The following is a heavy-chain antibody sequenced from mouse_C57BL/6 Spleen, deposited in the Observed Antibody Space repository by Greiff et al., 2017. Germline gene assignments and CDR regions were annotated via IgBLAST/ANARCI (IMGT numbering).Heavy chain of an antibody. CDR3: AREGIYYGSSLDY. CDR2: IDPSDSET. D-gene: IGHD1-1*01. V-gene: IGHV1-52*01. Sequence: QVQLQQPGAELVRPGSSVKLSCKASGYTFTSYWMHWVKQRPIQGLEWIGNIDPSDSETHYNQKFKDKATLTVDKSSSTAYMQLSSLTSEDSAVYYCAREGIYYGSSLDYWGQGTTLTVAS. J-gene: IGHJ2*01. CDR1: GYTFTSYW.